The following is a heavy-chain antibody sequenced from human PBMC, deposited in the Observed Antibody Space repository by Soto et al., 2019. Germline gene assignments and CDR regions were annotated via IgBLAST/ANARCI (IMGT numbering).Heavy chain of an antibody. CDR3: AKDREYDSRSWPYF. D-gene: IGHD6-13*01. CDR2: ISDDGTYK. J-gene: IGHJ4*02. CDR1: GSSFSSYG. V-gene: IGHV3-30*18. Sequence: QVQLVESGGGVVQPGRSLRLSCAASGSSFSSYGIHWVRQGPGKGLEWVAVISDDGTYKHYADSVKGRFTFSRANSKNTVYRQMNSLRAEDTAVYYCAKDREYDSRSWPYFWGQGTLVTVSS.